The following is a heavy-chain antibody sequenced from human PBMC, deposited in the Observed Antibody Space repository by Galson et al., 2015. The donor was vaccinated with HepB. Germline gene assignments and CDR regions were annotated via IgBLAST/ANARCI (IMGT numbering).Heavy chain of an antibody. V-gene: IGHV1-46*01. CDR2: INPSGGST. J-gene: IGHJ5*02. CDR3: AREGRREQWLVRGWFDP. D-gene: IGHD6-19*01. CDR1: GYTFTSYY. Sequence: SVKVSCKASGYTFTSYYMHWVRQAPGQGLEWMGIINPSGGSTSYAQKFQGRVTMTRDTSTSTVYMELSSLRSEDTAVYYCAREGRREQWLVRGWFDPWGQGTLVTVSS.